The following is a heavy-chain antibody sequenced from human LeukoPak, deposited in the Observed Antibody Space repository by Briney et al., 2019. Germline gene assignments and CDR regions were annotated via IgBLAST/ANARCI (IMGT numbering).Heavy chain of an antibody. CDR3: AKDKAKSTPDAFDI. Sequence: PSETLSLTCSVDGGSFTGYYWSWIRQHPGKGLEWIGYIYYSGSTYYNPSLKSRVTISVDTSKNQFSLKLSSVTAADTAVYYCAKDKAKSTPDAFDIWGQGTMVTVSS. D-gene: IGHD2-2*01. CDR2: IYYSGST. V-gene: IGHV4-59*06. CDR1: GGSFTGYY. J-gene: IGHJ3*02.